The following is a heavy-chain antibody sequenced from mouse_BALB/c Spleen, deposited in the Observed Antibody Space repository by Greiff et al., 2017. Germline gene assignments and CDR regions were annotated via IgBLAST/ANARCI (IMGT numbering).Heavy chain of an antibody. Sequence: QVQLQQSGAELVRPGSSVKISCKASGYAFSSYWMNWVKQRPGQGLEWIGQIYPGDGDTNYNGKFKGKATLTADKSSSTAYMQLSSLTSEDSAVYFCAEGDWDWFAYWGQGTLVTVSA. CDR3: AEGDWDWFAY. V-gene: IGHV1-80*01. CDR2: IYPGDGDT. D-gene: IGHD4-1*01. CDR1: GYAFSSYW. J-gene: IGHJ3*01.